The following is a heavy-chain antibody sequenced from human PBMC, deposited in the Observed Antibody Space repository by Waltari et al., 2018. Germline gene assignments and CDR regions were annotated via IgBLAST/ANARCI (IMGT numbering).Heavy chain of an antibody. D-gene: IGHD5-12*01. CDR1: GYSINNGYY. J-gene: IGHJ5*02. CDR3: ARLDRYSDYNWFDP. Sequence: QVQLQESGPGLVKPSETLSLTCTVSGYSINNGYYWGWIRQPPGKGLEWIGTIYHSGGTTNNPSLKSRVTISVDTSKNQFSLKLTSVTAADAAVYYCARLDRYSDYNWFDPWGQGTLVTVSS. V-gene: IGHV4-38-2*02. CDR2: IYHSGGT.